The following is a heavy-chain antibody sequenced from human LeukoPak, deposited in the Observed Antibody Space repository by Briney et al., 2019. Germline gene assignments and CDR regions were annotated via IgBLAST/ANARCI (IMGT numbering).Heavy chain of an antibody. CDR1: GFTFSDYY. Sequence: GGSLRLSCAASGFTFSDYYMSWIRQAPGNGLEWVSYISSSGSTIYYADSVKGRFTISRDNAKNSLYLQMNSLRAEDTAVYYCARNQYYYDSSGLLYWGQGTLVTVSS. CDR2: ISSSGSTI. D-gene: IGHD3-22*01. CDR3: ARNQYYYDSSGLLY. V-gene: IGHV3-11*01. J-gene: IGHJ4*02.